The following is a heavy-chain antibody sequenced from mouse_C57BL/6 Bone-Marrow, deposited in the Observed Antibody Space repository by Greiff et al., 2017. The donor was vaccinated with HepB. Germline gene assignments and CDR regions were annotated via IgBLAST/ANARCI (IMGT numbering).Heavy chain of an antibody. V-gene: IGHV1-54*01. CDR3: ARKRLRGNYAMDY. Sequence: VQLQQSGAELVRPGTSVKVSCKASGYAFTNYLIEWVKQRPGQGLEWIGVINPGSGGTNYNEKFKGKATLTADKSSSTAYMQLSSLTSEDSAVYYCARKRLRGNYAMDYWGQGTSVTVSS. CDR2: INPGSGGT. J-gene: IGHJ4*01. CDR1: GYAFTNYL.